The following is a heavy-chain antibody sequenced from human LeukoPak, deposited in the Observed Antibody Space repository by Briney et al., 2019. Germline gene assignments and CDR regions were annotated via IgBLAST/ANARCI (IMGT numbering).Heavy chain of an antibody. V-gene: IGHV1-69*04. CDR1: GGTFSRYT. J-gene: IGHJ4*02. D-gene: IGHD5-18*01. CDR2: IVPILGIA. CDR3: ARDPEGYTAMDIDY. Sequence: SLKVSCKACGGTFSRYTISGVRQAPGQGLEWLGRIVPILGIANYAQKFQGRVTITADKSTSTAYMELSSLRSEDTAVYYCARDPEGYTAMDIDYWGQGTLVTVSS.